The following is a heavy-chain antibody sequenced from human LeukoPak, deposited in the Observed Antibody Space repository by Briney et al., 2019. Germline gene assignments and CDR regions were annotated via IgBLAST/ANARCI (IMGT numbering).Heavy chain of an antibody. Sequence: AGSLRLSCAASGFTFSSYSMNWFRQAPGKRLEWVSSISSSSSYIYYTDSVKGRFTISRDNAKNSLYLQMNSLTAEDTAVYYCARERALGYYYDSSWGQGTLVTVSS. CDR1: GFTFSSYS. CDR3: ARERALGYYYDSS. J-gene: IGHJ4*02. V-gene: IGHV3-21*01. D-gene: IGHD3-22*01. CDR2: ISSSSSYI.